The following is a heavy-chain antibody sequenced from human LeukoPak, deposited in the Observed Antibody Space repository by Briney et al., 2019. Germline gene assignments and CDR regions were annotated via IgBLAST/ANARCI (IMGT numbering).Heavy chain of an antibody. V-gene: IGHV1-69*13. D-gene: IGHD6-19*01. J-gene: IGHJ3*02. CDR1: GYTFTSYG. CDR3: AREQAGADAFDI. Sequence: SVKVSCKASGYTFTSYGISWVRQAPGQGLEWMGGIIPIFGTANYAQKFQGRVTITADESTSTAYMELSSLRSEDTAVYYCAREQAGADAFDIWGQGTMVTVSS. CDR2: IIPIFGTA.